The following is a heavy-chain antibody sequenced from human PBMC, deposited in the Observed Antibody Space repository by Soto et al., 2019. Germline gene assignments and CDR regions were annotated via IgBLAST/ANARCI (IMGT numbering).Heavy chain of an antibody. D-gene: IGHD3-10*01. CDR3: ARDSGKLTPYYYYGMDV. Sequence: ETLCITCTVSGGSLSSYYWSWIRQPAGKGLEWIGRIYTSGSTNYNPSRKSRVTMSVDTSNNQFSLELSSVTAADTAVYYCARDSGKLTPYYYYGMDVWGQGTKVTVS. CDR2: IYTSGST. V-gene: IGHV4-4*07. J-gene: IGHJ6*02. CDR1: GGSLSSYY.